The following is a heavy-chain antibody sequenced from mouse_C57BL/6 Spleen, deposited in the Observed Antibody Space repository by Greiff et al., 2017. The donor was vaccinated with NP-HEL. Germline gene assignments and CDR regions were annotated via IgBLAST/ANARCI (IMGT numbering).Heavy chain of an antibody. Sequence: QVQLQQPGAELVMPGASVKLSCKASGYTFTSSWMHWVKQRPGQGLEWIGEIDPSDGYPNSNQKFKGKSTLTVDKSSSTAYMQLSSLTSEDSAVYYCARWGYGSGYFDVRGTGTTVTVAS. CDR1: GYTFTSSW. CDR2: IDPSDGYP. V-gene: IGHV1-69*01. D-gene: IGHD1-1*01. CDR3: ARWGYGSGYFDV. J-gene: IGHJ1*03.